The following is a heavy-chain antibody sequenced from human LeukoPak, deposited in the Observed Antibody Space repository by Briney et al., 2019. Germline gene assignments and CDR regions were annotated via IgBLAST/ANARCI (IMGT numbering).Heavy chain of an antibody. Sequence: SVKVSCKASGYTFTGYYMHWVRQAPGQGLEWMGGIIPIFGTANYAQKFQGRVTITADESTSTAYMELSSLRSEDTAVYYCATQTYLRLGELSPRYYFDYWGQGTLVTVSS. CDR2: IIPIFGTA. D-gene: IGHD3-16*02. J-gene: IGHJ4*02. CDR3: ATQTYLRLGELSPRYYFDY. CDR1: GYTFTGYY. V-gene: IGHV1-69*13.